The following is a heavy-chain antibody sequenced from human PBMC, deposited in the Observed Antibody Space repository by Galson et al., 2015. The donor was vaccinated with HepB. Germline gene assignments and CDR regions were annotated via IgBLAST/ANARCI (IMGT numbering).Heavy chain of an antibody. CDR2: IIPILGIA. V-gene: IGHV1-69*04. CDR1: GGTFSSYT. Sequence: SVKVSCKASGGTFSSYTISWVRQAPGQGLEWMGRIIPILGIANYAQKFQGRVTITADKSTSTAYMELSSLRSEDTAVYYCARDHYTLGYCSSTSCYVYWFDPWGQGTLVTVSS. J-gene: IGHJ5*02. D-gene: IGHD2-2*01. CDR3: ARDHYTLGYCSSTSCYVYWFDP.